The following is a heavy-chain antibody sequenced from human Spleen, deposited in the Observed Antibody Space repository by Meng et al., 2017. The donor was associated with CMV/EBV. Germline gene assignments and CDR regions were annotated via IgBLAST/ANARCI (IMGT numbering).Heavy chain of an antibody. J-gene: IGHJ6*02. Sequence: ASVKVSCKASGDTFTNFGFTWVRQAPGQGLEWMGWINANSGATNYAQKFQGRVTMTRDTSISTAYMELSRLTSDDTAVYYCARVATPRYCSSTSCYDWPYGMDVWGQGTTVTVSS. V-gene: IGHV1-2*02. D-gene: IGHD2-2*01. CDR3: ARVATPRYCSSTSCYDWPYGMDV. CDR1: GDTFTNFG. CDR2: INANSGAT.